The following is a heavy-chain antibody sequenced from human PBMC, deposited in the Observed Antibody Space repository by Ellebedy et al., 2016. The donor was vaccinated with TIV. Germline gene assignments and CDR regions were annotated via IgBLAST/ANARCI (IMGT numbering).Heavy chain of an antibody. CDR2: IYPGDSDT. D-gene: IGHD6-13*01. CDR3: AWGVSWYYYDY. Sequence: KVSCKGSGYSFTSYWIGWVRQLPGVGLEWMGIIYPGDSDTRYSPSFQGQVTISADKSISTAYLQWSSLKASDTAMDYCAWGVSWYYYDYWGQGTLVTVSS. J-gene: IGHJ4*02. V-gene: IGHV5-51*01. CDR1: GYSFTSYW.